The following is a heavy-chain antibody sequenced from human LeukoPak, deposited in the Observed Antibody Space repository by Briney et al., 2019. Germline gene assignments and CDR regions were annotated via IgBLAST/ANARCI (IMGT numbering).Heavy chain of an antibody. CDR3: ARESPEQWGYYFDY. J-gene: IGHJ4*02. D-gene: IGHD6-19*01. CDR2: IYSGGST. CDR1: GFTVSSNY. V-gene: IGHV3-53*01. Sequence: PGGSLRLSCAASGFTVSSNYMSRVRQAPGKGLEWVSVIYSGGSTYYADSVKGRFTISRDNSKNTLYLQMNSLRAEDTAVYYCARESPEQWGYYFDYWGQGTLVTVSS.